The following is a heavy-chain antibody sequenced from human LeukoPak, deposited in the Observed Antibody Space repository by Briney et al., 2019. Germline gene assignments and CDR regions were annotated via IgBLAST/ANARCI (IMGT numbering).Heavy chain of an antibody. V-gene: IGHV4-39*01. J-gene: IGHJ5*02. Sequence: NPSETLSLTCTVSGGSISSSSYYWGWIRQPPGKGLEWIGSIYYSGSTYYNPSLKSRVTISVDTSKNQFSLKLSSVTAADTAVYYCARLHYDILTGYYPNWFDPWGQGTLVTVSS. CDR3: ARLHYDILTGYYPNWFDP. CDR2: IYYSGST. D-gene: IGHD3-9*01. CDR1: GGSISSSSYY.